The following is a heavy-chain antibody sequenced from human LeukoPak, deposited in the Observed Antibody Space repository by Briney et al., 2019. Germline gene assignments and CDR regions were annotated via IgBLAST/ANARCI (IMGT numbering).Heavy chain of an antibody. CDR1: EFSFSSYW. CDR2: IKHDGTEK. D-gene: IGHD3-16*01. J-gene: IGHJ4*02. Sequence: LPGGSLRLSCAASEFSFSSYWMTWVRQAPGKGLEWVANIKHDGTEKNYVDSVKGRFTISRDNAKRSLFLQMNYLRAEDTAVYFCVTGLWTFGSWGQGTLVTVSS. CDR3: VTGLWTFGS. V-gene: IGHV3-7*03.